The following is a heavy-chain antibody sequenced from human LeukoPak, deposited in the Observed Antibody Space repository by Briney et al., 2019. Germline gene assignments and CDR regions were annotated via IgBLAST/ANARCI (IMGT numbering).Heavy chain of an antibody. CDR1: GFTFSSYA. CDR3: ARDLWFGELPNYFDY. D-gene: IGHD3-10*01. J-gene: IGHJ4*02. V-gene: IGHV3-30*04. Sequence: GRSLRLSCAASGFTFSSYAMHWVRQGPGKGLEWVAVISYDGSNKYYADSVKGRFTISRDNSKNTLYLQMNSLRAEDTAVYYCARDLWFGELPNYFDYWGQGALVTVSS. CDR2: ISYDGSNK.